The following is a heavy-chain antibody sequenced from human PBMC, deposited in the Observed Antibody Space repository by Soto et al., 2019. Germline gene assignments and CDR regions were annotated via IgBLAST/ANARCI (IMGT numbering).Heavy chain of an antibody. CDR3: GRVWGYCTTGVCYTAFDI. V-gene: IGHV4-30-4*01. J-gene: IGHJ3*02. CDR2: IYYSGST. Sequence: QVQLQESGPGLVKPSQTLSLTCTVSGGSISSGDYYWSWIRQPPGKGLEWIGYIYYSGSTYYNPSLKSRVTISVDTSKNQCSLKLSSVTAADTAVYYCGRVWGYCTTGVCYTAFDIWGQGTMVTVSS. D-gene: IGHD2-8*01. CDR1: GGSISSGDYY.